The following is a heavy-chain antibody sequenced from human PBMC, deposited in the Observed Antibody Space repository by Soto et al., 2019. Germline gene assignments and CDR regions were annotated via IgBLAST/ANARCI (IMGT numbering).Heavy chain of an antibody. Sequence: EVQLLESGGGLVQPGGSLRLSRAASGFTFSSYAMSWVRQAPGKGLEWVSAISGSGGSTYYADSVKGRFTISRDNSKNTLYLQMNSLRAEDTAVYYCAKGSRFGELTPYYFDYWGQGTLVTVSS. CDR2: ISGSGGST. CDR1: GFTFSSYA. V-gene: IGHV3-23*01. CDR3: AKGSRFGELTPYYFDY. J-gene: IGHJ4*02. D-gene: IGHD3-10*01.